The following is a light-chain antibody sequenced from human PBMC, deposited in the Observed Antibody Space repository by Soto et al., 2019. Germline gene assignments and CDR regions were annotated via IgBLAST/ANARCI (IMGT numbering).Light chain of an antibody. CDR1: QNVGNY. V-gene: IGKV3-11*01. Sequence: EIVLTQSPDTLSLFPGERATLSCRASQNVGNYLAWYXXXPGQAPRLLISDSSNRATGIPARFSGSGSGTDFTLTISGLEPDDFALYFCQQRADWPITFGPGTKVDIK. J-gene: IGKJ3*01. CDR3: QQRADWPIT. CDR2: DSS.